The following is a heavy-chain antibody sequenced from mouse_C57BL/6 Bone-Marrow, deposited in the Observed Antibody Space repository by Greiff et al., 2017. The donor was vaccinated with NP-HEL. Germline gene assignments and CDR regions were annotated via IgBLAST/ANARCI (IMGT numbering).Heavy chain of an antibody. CDR3: ARGANWGVFDY. CDR1: GYAFRSSW. CDR2: IYPGDGDT. Sequence: VQLQQSGPELVKPGASVKISCKASGYAFRSSWMNWVKQRPGKGLEWIGRIYPGDGDTNYNGKFKGKATLTADKSSSTAYMQLSSLTSEDSAVYFCARGANWGVFDYWGQGTTLTVSS. D-gene: IGHD4-1*01. J-gene: IGHJ2*01. V-gene: IGHV1-82*01.